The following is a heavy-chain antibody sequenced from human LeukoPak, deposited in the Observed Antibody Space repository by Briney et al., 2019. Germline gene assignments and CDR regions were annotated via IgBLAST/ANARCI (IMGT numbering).Heavy chain of an antibody. V-gene: IGHV3-74*01. CDR3: ARDPLRFLEWPYRGDLNAFDI. J-gene: IGHJ3*02. CDR1: GFTFSNYW. D-gene: IGHD3-3*01. Sequence: PGGSLRLSCAASGFTFSNYWMHWVRQAPGKGLVWVSRINSDGINTSYADSVKGRFTISRDNAKNSLYLQMNSLRAEDTAVYYCARDPLRFLEWPYRGDLNAFDIWGQGTMVTVSS. CDR2: INSDGINT.